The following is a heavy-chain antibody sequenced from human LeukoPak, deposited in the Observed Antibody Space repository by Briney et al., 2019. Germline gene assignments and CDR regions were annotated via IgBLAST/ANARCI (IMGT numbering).Heavy chain of an antibody. Sequence: SETLSLTCTVSGGSLISYHWSWVRQPPEKGLEWIGKIFNSGSTNYNPSLKSGGTISVDTSNIQFSLKLSSVTTADTAVYYCAYSRSGLIYFDSWGQGTLVTVSS. CDR3: AYSRSGLIYFDS. V-gene: IGHV4-59*01. D-gene: IGHD1-1*01. CDR1: GGSLISYH. CDR2: IFNSGST. J-gene: IGHJ4*02.